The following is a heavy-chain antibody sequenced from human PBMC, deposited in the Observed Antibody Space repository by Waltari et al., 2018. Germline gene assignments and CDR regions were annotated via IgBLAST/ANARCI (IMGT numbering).Heavy chain of an antibody. Sequence: QLQLQESGPGLVKPSETLSLPCTVSGGSISSSSYYWGWIRQPPGKGLEWIGSIYYSGSTYYNPSLKSRVTISVDTSKNQFSLKLSSVTAADTAVYYCARGGGTVTPYMGYWGQGTLVTVSS. D-gene: IGHD4-17*01. CDR1: GGSISSSSYY. CDR3: ARGGGTVTPYMGY. J-gene: IGHJ4*02. V-gene: IGHV4-39*07. CDR2: IYYSGST.